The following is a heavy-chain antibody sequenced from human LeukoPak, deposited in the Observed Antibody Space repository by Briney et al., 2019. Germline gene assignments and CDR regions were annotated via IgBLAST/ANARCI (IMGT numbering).Heavy chain of an antibody. CDR1: GFTFGSYA. CDR3: AKGPYDSSGYYLNY. J-gene: IGHJ4*02. CDR2: ISGSGGST. D-gene: IGHD3-22*01. V-gene: IGHV3-23*01. Sequence: GGSLRLSCAASGFTFGSYAMSWVRQAPGKGLEWVSAISGSGGSTYYADSVKGRFTISRDNSKNTLYLQMNSLRAEDTAVYYCAKGPYDSSGYYLNYWGQGTLVTVSS.